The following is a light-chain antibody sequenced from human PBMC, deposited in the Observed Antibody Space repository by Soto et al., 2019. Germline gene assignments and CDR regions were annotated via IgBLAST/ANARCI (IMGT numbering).Light chain of an antibody. J-gene: IGLJ1*01. Sequence: QSVLTKPASVSGSPGQSITISCTGTSSDVGGYNYVSWYQRHPGKAPKLMIYDVSNRPSGVSNRFSGSKSGNTASLTISGLQAEDEADYHCSSYTSTSIVFGTGTKLTVL. CDR1: SSDVGGYNY. CDR2: DVS. CDR3: SSYTSTSIV. V-gene: IGLV2-14*01.